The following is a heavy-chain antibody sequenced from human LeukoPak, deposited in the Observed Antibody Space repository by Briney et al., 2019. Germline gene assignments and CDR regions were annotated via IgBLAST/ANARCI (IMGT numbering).Heavy chain of an antibody. D-gene: IGHD3-3*01. Sequence: SETLSLTCTVAGGSISSYYWSWIRQPPGKGLEWIGYIYYSGSTNYNPSLRSRVIISVDTSKNQFSLKLSSVTAADTAVYYCARGIFGVIINAFDIWGQGTMVTVSS. CDR1: GGSISSYY. V-gene: IGHV4-59*01. CDR2: IYYSGST. J-gene: IGHJ3*02. CDR3: ARGIFGVIINAFDI.